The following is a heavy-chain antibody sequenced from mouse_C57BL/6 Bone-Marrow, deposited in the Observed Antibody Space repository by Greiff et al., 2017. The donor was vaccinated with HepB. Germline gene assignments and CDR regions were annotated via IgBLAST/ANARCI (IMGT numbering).Heavy chain of an antibody. V-gene: IGHV1-52*01. J-gene: IGHJ1*03. CDR2: IDPSDSET. CDR3: ARRGTGTWYFDV. D-gene: IGHD4-1*01. CDR1: GYTFTSYW. Sequence: VQLQQPGAELVRPGSSVKLSCKASGYTFTSYWMHWVKQRPIQGLEWIGNIDPSDSETHYNQKFKDKATLTVDKSSSTAYMQLSSLTSEDSAVYYCARRGTGTWYFDVWGIGTTVTVSS.